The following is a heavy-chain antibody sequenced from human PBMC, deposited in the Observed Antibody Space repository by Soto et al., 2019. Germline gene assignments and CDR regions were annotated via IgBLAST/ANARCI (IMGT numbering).Heavy chain of an antibody. CDR1: GGSISSSTYY. CDR3: SRQRGTYGSGSYYYYYYGMDV. J-gene: IGHJ6*02. V-gene: IGHV4-39*01. Sequence: SETLSLTCTVAGGSISSSTYYWGWIRQPPGKGLEWIGSIYFSGSAYYNPSLKSRVTISVDTSKNQFPLKLSSVTAADTAVYYCSRQRGTYGSGSYYYYYYGMDVWGQGTTVTVSS. CDR2: IYFSGSA. D-gene: IGHD3-10*01.